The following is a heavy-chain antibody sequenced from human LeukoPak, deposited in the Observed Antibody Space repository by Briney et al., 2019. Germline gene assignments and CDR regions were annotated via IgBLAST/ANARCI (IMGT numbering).Heavy chain of an antibody. Sequence: PSETLSLTRTVSGGSISSYHWSWIRQPAGKGLEWIGRMFASGSTNYNPSLKSRVTITVDKSKYQFSLKLSSVTAADTAVYYCARDRVGAMDFDYWGPGTLVTVSS. CDR1: GGSISSYH. CDR3: ARDRVGAMDFDY. CDR2: MFASGST. V-gene: IGHV4-4*07. D-gene: IGHD1-26*01. J-gene: IGHJ4*02.